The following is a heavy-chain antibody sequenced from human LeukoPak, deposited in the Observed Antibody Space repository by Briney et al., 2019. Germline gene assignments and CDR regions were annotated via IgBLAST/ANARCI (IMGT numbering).Heavy chain of an antibody. Sequence: ASVKVSCKASEDTFTYYHIHWVRQAPGQGVEWMGAVYATGGTTINTQNFQGRVTMTRDTSTGTVYVELGSLRFEDTAMYYCATEAPRSYYFDYWGQGILVTVSS. J-gene: IGHJ4*02. CDR1: EDTFTYYH. CDR2: VYATGGTT. V-gene: IGHV1-46*01. CDR3: ATEAPRSYYFDY.